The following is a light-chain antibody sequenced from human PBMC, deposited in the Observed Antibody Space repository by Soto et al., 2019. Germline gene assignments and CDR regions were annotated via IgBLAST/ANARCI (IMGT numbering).Light chain of an antibody. CDR2: DAS. J-gene: IGKJ4*01. Sequence: DIQMTQSPSSLSASVGDRVTITCQASQDISNYLNWYQQKPGKAPKLLIYDASNLETGVPSRFSGSGSGTDFTFTISSLQPEDTATYYCQQYDNLPPRLTFGGGTKV. CDR3: QQYDNLPPRLT. CDR1: QDISNY. V-gene: IGKV1-33*01.